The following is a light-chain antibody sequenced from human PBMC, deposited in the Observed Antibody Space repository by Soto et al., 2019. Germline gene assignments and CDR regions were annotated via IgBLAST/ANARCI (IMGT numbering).Light chain of an antibody. Sequence: EVVVTQSPDTLSLSPGETATLSCRASQSVSSSVAWYQHKPGQSPRLVVYSGYKRAPGIPARFSGSGSGTDFTLTISSLESDDFAIYYCQQRYSCFRAFGPGTKV. CDR3: QQRYSCFRA. CDR2: SGY. CDR1: QSVSSS. J-gene: IGKJ1*01. V-gene: IGKV3-11*01.